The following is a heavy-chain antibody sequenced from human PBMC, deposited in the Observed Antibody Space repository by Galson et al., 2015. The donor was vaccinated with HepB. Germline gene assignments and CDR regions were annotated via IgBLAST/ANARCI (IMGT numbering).Heavy chain of an antibody. D-gene: IGHD6-19*01. CDR2: ISYDGSNK. CDR1: GFTFSSYA. CDR3: ARGRRYSSGRSYYYGMDV. J-gene: IGHJ6*02. Sequence: SLRLSCAASGFTFSSYAMHWVRQAPGKGLEWVAVISYDGSNKYYADSVKGRFTISRDNSKNTLYLQMNSLRAEDTAVYYCARGRRYSSGRSYYYGMDVWGQGTTVTVSS. V-gene: IGHV3-30-3*01.